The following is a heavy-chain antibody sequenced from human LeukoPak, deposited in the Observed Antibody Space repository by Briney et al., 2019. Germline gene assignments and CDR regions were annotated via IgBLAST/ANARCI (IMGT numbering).Heavy chain of an antibody. Sequence: GGSLRLSCAASGFTFSNYLMHWVRQAPGKGLVWVSRINSDESNTNSYADSVKGRFTISRDNAKNTLYLQMNSLRAEDTAVYYCAREYGHFDYWGQGTLVTVSS. V-gene: IGHV3-74*01. CDR1: GFTFSNYL. CDR2: INSDESNT. CDR3: AREYGHFDY. D-gene: IGHD4-17*01. J-gene: IGHJ4*02.